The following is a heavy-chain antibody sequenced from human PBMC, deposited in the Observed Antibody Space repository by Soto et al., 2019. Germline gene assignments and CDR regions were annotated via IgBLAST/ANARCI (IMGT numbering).Heavy chain of an antibody. CDR1: GGTFSSYA. V-gene: IGHV1-69*13. CDR3: GWXNIVATIGPGYYYGMDV. D-gene: IGHD5-12*01. Sequence: SVKVSCKVSGGTFSSYAISWVRQAPGQGLEWMGGIIPIFGTANYAQKFQGRVTITAGESTSTAYMELSSLRSEDTAVYYCGWXNIVATIGPGYYYGMDVWGQGTTVTVSS. J-gene: IGHJ6*02. CDR2: IIPIFGTA.